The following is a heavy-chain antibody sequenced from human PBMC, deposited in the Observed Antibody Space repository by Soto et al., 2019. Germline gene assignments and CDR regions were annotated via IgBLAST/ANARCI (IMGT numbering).Heavy chain of an antibody. V-gene: IGHV6-1*01. CDR2: TYYKSQWYN. CDR1: GDSVSSNSAA. J-gene: IGHJ5*02. CDR3: ARDLSWYTSASAIYP. Sequence: TLSLTCAISGDSVSSNSAAWNWIRQSPSRGLEWLGRTYYKSQWYNDYALSVKSRININPDTSKNQFSLQLNSVTPEDTAVYYCARDLSWYTSASAIYPWGQGTLLTISS. D-gene: IGHD1-20*01.